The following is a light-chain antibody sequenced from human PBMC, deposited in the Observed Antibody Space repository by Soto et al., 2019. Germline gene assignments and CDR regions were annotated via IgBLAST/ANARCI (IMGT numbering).Light chain of an antibody. Sequence: EIVLTQSAGTLSLSAGERATLSCRASQSVSSSLAWYQQKPGQAPRLLIYGASNGAAGIPARFSGTGSGTDFTLTISSLEPDDFAVYYCQQRYNWPLTFGGGTKVDI. CDR1: QSVSSS. J-gene: IGKJ4*01. CDR3: QQRYNWPLT. CDR2: GAS. V-gene: IGKV3-11*01.